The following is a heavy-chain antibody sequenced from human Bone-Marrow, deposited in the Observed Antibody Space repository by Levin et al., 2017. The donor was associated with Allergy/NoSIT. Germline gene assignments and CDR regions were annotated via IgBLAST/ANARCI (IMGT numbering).Heavy chain of an antibody. Sequence: PGESLKISGKVIGKTLTELSIYWVRQAPGRGLEWMGGFDPEDGEIIYAQKVQGRVTMTEDTSTDTAYMELSRLTSEDTAVYYCGTDLGDPRSPLPSGQYYGLDVWGQGTTVSVSS. CDR3: GTDLGDPRSPLPSGQYYGLDV. CDR2: FDPEDGEI. D-gene: IGHD3-16*01. J-gene: IGHJ6*02. CDR1: GKTLTELS. V-gene: IGHV1-24*01.